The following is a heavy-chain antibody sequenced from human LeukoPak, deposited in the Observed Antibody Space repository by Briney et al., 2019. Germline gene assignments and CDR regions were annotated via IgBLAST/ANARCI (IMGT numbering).Heavy chain of an antibody. CDR1: GGSISSSRYY. J-gene: IGHJ4*02. CDR3: ARLTDY. CDR2: IYYSGST. Sequence: SGTLSLTCTVSGGSISSSRYYWGWIRQPPGKGLEWIGRIYYSGSTDYNPSLKSRVTIAVDTSKNQFSLKLTSVTAADTAVYYCARLTDYWGQGTLVTVSS. V-gene: IGHV4-39*01.